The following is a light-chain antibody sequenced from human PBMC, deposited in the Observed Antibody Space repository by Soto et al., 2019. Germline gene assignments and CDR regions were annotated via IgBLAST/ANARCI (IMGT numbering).Light chain of an antibody. CDR1: QSVSKNY. CDR2: DTS. Sequence: EIVLTQSPGTLSLSPGERATLSCRASQSVSKNYLAWFQQTPGQAPRLLIYDTSRRATGIPERFSGSGSGTDFTLTISRLEPEDSAMYYCQQYGNSPRTFGQGTKVEIK. J-gene: IGKJ1*01. V-gene: IGKV3-20*01. CDR3: QQYGNSPRT.